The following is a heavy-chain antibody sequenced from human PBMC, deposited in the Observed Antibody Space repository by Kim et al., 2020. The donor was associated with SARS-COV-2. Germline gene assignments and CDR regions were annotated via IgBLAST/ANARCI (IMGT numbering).Heavy chain of an antibody. D-gene: IGHD2-21*02. CDR1: GFTFSNAC. CDR2: IKSKTNGGTT. J-gene: IGHJ6*02. Sequence: GGSLRLSCAASGFTFSNACIHWVRQASGKGLEWVGRIKSKTNGGTTGYAAPVKGRFTISRDDSKYTWYLQMNSLKTEDTAMYYCTYVLGENLACDYYFRVWGQGTTVTVSS. V-gene: IGHV3-15*01. CDR3: TYVLGENLACDYYFRV.